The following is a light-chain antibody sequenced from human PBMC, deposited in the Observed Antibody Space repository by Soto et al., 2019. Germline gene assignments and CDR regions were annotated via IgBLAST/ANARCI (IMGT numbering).Light chain of an antibody. V-gene: IGLV4-69*01. CDR3: QTWDTGPV. CDR1: SGHSNYA. CDR2: LNSDGSH. Sequence: QPVLTQSPSASASLGASVKISCTLSSGHSNYAIAWHQQKPEKGPRYLMNLNSDGSHNKGDGIPDRFSGSSSGADRFLIISSLQSEDEADYYCQTWDTGPVFGGGTKVTVL. J-gene: IGLJ2*01.